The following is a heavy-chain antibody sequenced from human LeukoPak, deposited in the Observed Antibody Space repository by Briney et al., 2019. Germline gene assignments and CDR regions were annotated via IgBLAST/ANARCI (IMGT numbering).Heavy chain of an antibody. CDR1: GFTFSDYY. CDR2: ISGVASDI. J-gene: IGHJ6*02. CDR3: ARGGALGMDV. D-gene: IGHD1-26*01. V-gene: IGHV3-11*01. Sequence: GGSLRLSCAASGFTFSDYYMNWMRQAPGKGVEWVSYISGVASDIYYGDSVKGRFTISRDNDKNSVYLQMSTLRAEDTAVYYCARGGALGMDVWGQGTTVTVSS.